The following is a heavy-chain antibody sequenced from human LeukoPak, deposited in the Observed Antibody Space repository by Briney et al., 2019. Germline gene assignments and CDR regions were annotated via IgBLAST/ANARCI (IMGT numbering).Heavy chain of an antibody. CDR1: GFTFSSYA. Sequence: GGSLRLSCAASGFTFSSYAMSWVRQAPGKGLEWVSAISGSGGSTYCADSEKGRFTISRDNSKNTLYLQMNSLRAEDTAVYYCAKGMTTVVTYFDYWGQGTLVTVSS. CDR3: AKGMTTVVTYFDY. V-gene: IGHV3-23*01. J-gene: IGHJ4*02. CDR2: ISGSGGST. D-gene: IGHD4-23*01.